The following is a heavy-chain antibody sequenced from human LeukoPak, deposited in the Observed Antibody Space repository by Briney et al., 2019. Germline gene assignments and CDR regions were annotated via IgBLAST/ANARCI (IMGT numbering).Heavy chain of an antibody. V-gene: IGHV3-7*04. CDR3: ARGGHAFDI. D-gene: IGHD3-16*01. CDR2: IKQDGSEK. Sequence: PGGSLRLSCAASGFSFNSYWMSWVRQAPGKGLEWVANIKQDGSEKYYVDSVKGRFTISRDNAKNSLYLQMNSLRAEDTAVYYCARGGHAFDIWGQGTLVTVSS. CDR1: GFSFNSYW. J-gene: IGHJ4*02.